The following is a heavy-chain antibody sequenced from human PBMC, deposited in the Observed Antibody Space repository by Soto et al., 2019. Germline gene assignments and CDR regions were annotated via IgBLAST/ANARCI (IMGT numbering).Heavy chain of an antibody. CDR1: GFTFSSHA. Sequence: PGGSLRLSCAASGFTFSSHAMSWVRQAPGKGLQWVSSISGNGGNTYYAYSVKGRFTISRDNSKNTLFLQLNNLRAEDTAVYFCAKDPGAYSYGYRFDSWGQGSLVTVSS. CDR2: ISGNGGNT. D-gene: IGHD5-18*01. J-gene: IGHJ4*02. CDR3: AKDPGAYSYGYRFDS. V-gene: IGHV3-23*01.